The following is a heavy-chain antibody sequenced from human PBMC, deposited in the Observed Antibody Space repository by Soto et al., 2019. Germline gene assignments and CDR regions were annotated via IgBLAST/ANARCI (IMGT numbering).Heavy chain of an antibody. CDR1: GFTFSSYD. J-gene: IGHJ4*02. V-gene: IGHV3-48*02. CDR2: ISSSSSSI. Sequence: PGGSLRLSCGASGFTFSSYDMSWVRQAPGKGLEWVSDISSSSSSIYYADSVKGRFTISRDNSKNSLYLQMNSLRDEDTAVYYCASERPSPLDYWGQGTLVTVSS. CDR3: ASERPSPLDY.